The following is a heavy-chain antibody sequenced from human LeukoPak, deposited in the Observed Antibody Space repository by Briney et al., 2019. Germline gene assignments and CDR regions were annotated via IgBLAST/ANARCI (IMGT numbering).Heavy chain of an antibody. CDR1: EFTFSSYN. V-gene: IGHV3-30*02. CDR3: AKGGAAAGGDPVFDY. J-gene: IGHJ4*02. Sequence: PGGSLRLSCSAFEFTFSSYNMNWVRQAPGKGLEWVAFIRYDGSNKYYADSVKGRFTISRDNSKYTLYLQMNSLRAEDTAVYYCAKGGAAAGGDPVFDYWGQGTLVTVSS. CDR2: IRYDGSNK. D-gene: IGHD6-13*01.